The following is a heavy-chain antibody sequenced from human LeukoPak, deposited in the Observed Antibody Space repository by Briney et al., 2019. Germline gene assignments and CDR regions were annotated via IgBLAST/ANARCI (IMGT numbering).Heavy chain of an antibody. CDR3: ARGWGSGWFN. CDR2: IYASGST. V-gene: IGHV4-4*07. J-gene: IGHJ4*02. Sequence: PSETLFLTCTVSGDSISAYYCSWIRQPAGKGLEWIGRIYASGSTNYNPSLKSRVTMSLDTSKNQFSLKLSSVTAADTAVYYCARGWGSGWFNWGQGTLVTVSS. CDR1: GDSISAYY. D-gene: IGHD6-19*01.